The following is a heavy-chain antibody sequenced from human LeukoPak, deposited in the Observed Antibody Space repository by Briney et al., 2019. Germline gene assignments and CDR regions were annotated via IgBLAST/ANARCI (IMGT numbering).Heavy chain of an antibody. J-gene: IGHJ6*03. CDR2: IYYSGST. CDR1: GGSISSSSYY. V-gene: IGHV4-39*07. Sequence: PSETLSLTCTVSGGSISSSSYYWGWLRQPPGKGLEWIGNIYYSGSTYYNPSLKSRVTISVDTSKNQFSLKLSSVTAADTAVYYCARCHYYYYYMDVWGKGTRSPSP. CDR3: ARCHYYYYYMDV.